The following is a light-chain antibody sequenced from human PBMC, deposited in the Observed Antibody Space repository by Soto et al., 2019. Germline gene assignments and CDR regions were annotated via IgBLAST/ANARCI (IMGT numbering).Light chain of an antibody. V-gene: IGKV3-11*01. CDR3: HQRSNWPPIT. CDR2: DAS. J-gene: IGKJ3*01. CDR1: QSVSSY. Sequence: EIVMTQSPATLSLSPGERATLSCRASQSVSSYLAWYQQKPGQAPRLLIYDASNRATGIPARFSGSGSGTYFTLTISSREPEDFSVYYCHQRSNWPPITFGPGTKVEIK.